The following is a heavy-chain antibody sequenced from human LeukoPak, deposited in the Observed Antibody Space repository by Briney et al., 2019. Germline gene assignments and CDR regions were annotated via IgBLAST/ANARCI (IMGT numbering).Heavy chain of an antibody. Sequence: PGGSLRLSCAASGFTFSSYAMSWVRQAPGKGLEWVAVISYDGSNKYYADSVKGRFTISRDNSKNTLYLQMNSLRAEDTAVYYCARAIEMATFPISYYYYYYMDVWGKGTTVTVSS. J-gene: IGHJ6*03. CDR2: ISYDGSNK. D-gene: IGHD5-24*01. CDR3: ARAIEMATFPISYYYYYYMDV. V-gene: IGHV3-30*04. CDR1: GFTFSSYA.